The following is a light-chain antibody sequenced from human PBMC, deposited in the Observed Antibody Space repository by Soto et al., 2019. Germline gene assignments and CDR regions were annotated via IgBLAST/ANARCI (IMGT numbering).Light chain of an antibody. V-gene: IGKV3-15*01. CDR3: QQYNNWPRT. CDR1: QSVTSD. Sequence: DTVMTQSPATLSVSPGETATLSCRASQSVTSDLAWYQQKPGQPPRLLIFGASTRAAGIPARFSGSGSGTEFTLTISSLQSEDFAVYHCQQYNNWPRTFGQGTKLEIK. J-gene: IGKJ2*01. CDR2: GAS.